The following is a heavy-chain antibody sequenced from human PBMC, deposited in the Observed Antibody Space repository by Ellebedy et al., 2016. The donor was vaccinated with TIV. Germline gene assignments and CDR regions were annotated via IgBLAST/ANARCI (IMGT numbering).Heavy chain of an antibody. D-gene: IGHD4-17*01. V-gene: IGHV3-30*01. CDR1: GFTLSDYP. CDR2: VSDDGGEK. Sequence: PGGSLRLSCAASGFTLSDYPMAWVRQAPGKGPEWLASVSDDGGEKYFSDSVKGRFTTSRDNSQNTLYLHMNSLGDEDTAVYYCVRGRNTVKSPFFDYWGQGTLVTVSS. J-gene: IGHJ4*02. CDR3: VRGRNTVKSPFFDY.